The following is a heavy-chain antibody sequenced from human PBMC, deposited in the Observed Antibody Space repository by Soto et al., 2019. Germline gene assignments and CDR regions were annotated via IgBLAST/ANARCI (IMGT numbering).Heavy chain of an antibody. D-gene: IGHD5-18*01. CDR3: ALRSDSYGYNYYGMDV. V-gene: IGHV3-74*01. CDR1: GFTFSSYW. J-gene: IGHJ6*02. Sequence: GGSLRLSCAASGFTFSSYWMHWVRQAPGKGLVWVSRINSDGSSTSYADSVKGRFTISRDNAKNTLYLQMNSLRAEDTAVYYCALRSDSYGYNYYGMDVWGQGTTVTVS. CDR2: INSDGSST.